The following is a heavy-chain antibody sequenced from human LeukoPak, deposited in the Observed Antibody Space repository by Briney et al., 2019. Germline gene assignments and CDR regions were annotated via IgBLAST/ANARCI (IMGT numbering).Heavy chain of an antibody. V-gene: IGHV3-30-3*02. CDR3: AKPIYGGRENTPNKYYYYGMDV. CDR1: GFTFSSYA. D-gene: IGHD4-23*01. J-gene: IGHJ6*02. Sequence: PGGSLRLSCAASGFTFSSYAMHWVRQAPGKGLEWVAVISYDGSNKYYADSVKGRFTISRDNSKNTLYLQMNSLRAEDTAVYYCAKPIYGGRENTPNKYYYYGMDVWGQGTTVTVSS. CDR2: ISYDGSNK.